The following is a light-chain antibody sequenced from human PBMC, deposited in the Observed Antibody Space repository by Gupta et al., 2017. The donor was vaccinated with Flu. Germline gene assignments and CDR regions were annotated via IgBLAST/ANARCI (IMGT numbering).Light chain of an antibody. J-gene: IGKJ3*01. Sequence: ESATLSCRASQRISSGYLAWYQQRPGQAPSLLIYNASSRAAGIPDRISGSDSGTDFSLTISRLEPEDFGMYYCQQYDSSPQTFGQGTRVDIK. CDR3: QQYDSSPQT. V-gene: IGKV3-20*01. CDR1: QRISSGY. CDR2: NAS.